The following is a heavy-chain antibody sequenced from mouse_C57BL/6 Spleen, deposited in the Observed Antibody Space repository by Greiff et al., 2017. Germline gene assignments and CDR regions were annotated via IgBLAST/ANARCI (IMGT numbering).Heavy chain of an antibody. Sequence: EVQLVESGPGLVKPSQSLSLTCSVTGYSITSGYYWNWIRQFPGNKLEWMGYISYDGSNNYNTSLKNRISITRDTSKNQFFLKLNSVTTEDTATYYCAREGYDYDGSAWFAYWGQGTLVTVSA. J-gene: IGHJ3*01. V-gene: IGHV3-6*01. CDR2: ISYDGSN. CDR3: AREGYDYDGSAWFAY. CDR1: GYSITSGYY. D-gene: IGHD2-4*01.